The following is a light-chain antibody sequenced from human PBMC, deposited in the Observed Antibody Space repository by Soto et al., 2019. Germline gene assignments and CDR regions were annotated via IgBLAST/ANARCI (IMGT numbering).Light chain of an antibody. Sequence: EIVLTQSPGTLSLSPGERATLSCRASQSVSSRFLAWYQQKPGQAPRLLMYGASSRATGIPDRFSGSGSGTDFTLTISRLEPEDFAIYFCHQRNKFGQGTQLEIK. CDR3: HQRNK. V-gene: IGKV3D-20*02. J-gene: IGKJ5*01. CDR2: GAS. CDR1: QSVSSRF.